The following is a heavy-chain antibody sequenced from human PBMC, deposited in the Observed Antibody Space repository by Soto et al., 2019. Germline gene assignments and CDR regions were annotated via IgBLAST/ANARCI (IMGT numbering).Heavy chain of an antibody. CDR2: IYSGGGTT. CDR1: GFTVSSNY. D-gene: IGHD2-15*01. V-gene: IGHV3-15*01. CDR3: TTEWYGNLAY. Sequence: GGSLRLSCAASGFTVSSNYMSWVRQAPGKGLEWVSVIYSGGGTTDYAAPVKGRFTISRDDSKNTLYLQLNSLKTEDTAVYYCTTEWYGNLAYWGQGALVTVSS. J-gene: IGHJ4*02.